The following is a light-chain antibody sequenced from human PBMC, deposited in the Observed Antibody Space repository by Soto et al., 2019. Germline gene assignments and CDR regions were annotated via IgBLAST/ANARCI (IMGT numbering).Light chain of an antibody. J-gene: IGKJ1*01. Sequence: ETVMTQSPATLSVSPGETATLSCRASQSVSTNLAWYQQKAGRTPRLLIYGASTRATGIQARFSGSGSGTEFTLTISSLQPEDFTVYSCIQYHNLWACGQGTKVDIK. CDR3: IQYHNLWA. V-gene: IGKV3-15*01. CDR2: GAS. CDR1: QSVSTN.